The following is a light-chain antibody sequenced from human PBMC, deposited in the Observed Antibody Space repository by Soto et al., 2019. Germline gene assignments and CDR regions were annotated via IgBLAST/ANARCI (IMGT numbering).Light chain of an antibody. CDR2: AAY. Sequence: DIPMTQSPSSLSAFVGDRVTITCRASQGISNYLAWFQQKPGKAPKTLIYAAYTLQRGVPSKFSGSGSGTEFTLTINSLQPEDLATYYCQQYDSYPFTFGPGAEVDIK. V-gene: IGKV1-16*02. CDR1: QGISNY. CDR3: QQYDSYPFT. J-gene: IGKJ3*01.